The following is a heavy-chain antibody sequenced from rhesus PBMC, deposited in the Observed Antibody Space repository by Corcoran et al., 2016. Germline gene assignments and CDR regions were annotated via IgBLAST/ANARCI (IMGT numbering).Heavy chain of an antibody. CDR1: NDSISRNY. V-gene: IGHV4S11*01. Sequence: QVQLQESGPGLVRPLETLSLICSVSNDSISRNYWTWIRQAPGTGPVWLGCICVNGGAIQYNPTLKSRLTFLVDTSRTQVSLKLTSVTAADTAVYYGVRNRYRFDVWGAGVLVTVSS. J-gene: IGHJ5-1*01. CDR2: ICVNGGAI. CDR3: VRNRYRFDV. D-gene: IGHD2-2*01.